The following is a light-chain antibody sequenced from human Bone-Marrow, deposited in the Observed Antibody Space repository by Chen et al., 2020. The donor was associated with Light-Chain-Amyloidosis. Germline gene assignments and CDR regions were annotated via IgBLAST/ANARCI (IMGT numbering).Light chain of an antibody. CDR3: QVWDRSSDRPV. Sequence: SYVLTQPSSVSVAPGQTATIACGGNNIGSTSVHWYQQTPGQAPLLVVYDDSDRPSGIPERWSGSNSGNTATLTISRVEAGDEADYYCQVWDRSSDRPVFGGGTKLTAL. CDR1: NIGSTS. J-gene: IGLJ3*02. V-gene: IGLV3-21*02. CDR2: DDS.